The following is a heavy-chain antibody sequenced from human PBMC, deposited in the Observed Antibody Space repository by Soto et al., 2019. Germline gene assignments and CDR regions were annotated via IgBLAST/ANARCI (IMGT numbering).Heavy chain of an antibody. Sequence: QVQLVQSGAEVKKPGASVKVSCKASGYTFTSYAMHWVRQAPGQRLEWMGWINDGNGNTKYSQKFQGGVTITRDTAVPTGYSGPSCRGYRYTAVSCFARVPDSYNGGLWGRGTMVAVAS. V-gene: IGHV1-3*01. J-gene: IGHJ2*01. CDR2: INDGNGNT. D-gene: IGHD1-1*01. CDR1: GYTFTSYA. CDR3: ARVPDSYNGGL.